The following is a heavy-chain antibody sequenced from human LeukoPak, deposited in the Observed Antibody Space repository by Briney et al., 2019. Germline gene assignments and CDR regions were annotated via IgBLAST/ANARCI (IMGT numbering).Heavy chain of an antibody. Sequence: SETLSLTCAVYGGSFSGYYWSWIRQPPGKGLEWIGEINHSGSTNYNPSLKSRVTISADTSKNQFSLKLSSVTAADTAVYYCAREFRKGWDWFDPWGQGTLVTVSS. CDR3: AREFRKGWDWFDP. CDR2: INHSGST. D-gene: IGHD1-26*01. V-gene: IGHV4-34*01. J-gene: IGHJ5*02. CDR1: GGSFSGYY.